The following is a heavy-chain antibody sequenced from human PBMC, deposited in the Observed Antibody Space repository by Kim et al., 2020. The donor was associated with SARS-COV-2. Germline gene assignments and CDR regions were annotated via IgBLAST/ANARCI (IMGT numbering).Heavy chain of an antibody. V-gene: IGHV7-4-1*02. CDR3: ARDHRDTIFGVVIGFYYGMDV. CDR2: FNPTTGNP. Sequence: GWFNPTTGNPTYAPGFTGRFVFSLDTSVSTAYLQISSLKAEDTAVYYCARDHRDTIFGVVIGFYYGMDVWGQGTTVTVSS. J-gene: IGHJ6*02. D-gene: IGHD3-3*01.